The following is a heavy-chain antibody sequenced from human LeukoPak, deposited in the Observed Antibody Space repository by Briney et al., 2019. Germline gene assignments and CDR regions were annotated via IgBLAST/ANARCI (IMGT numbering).Heavy chain of an antibody. CDR2: IYYSGST. V-gene: IGHV4-39*01. D-gene: IGHD4-11*01. CDR1: GGSISSSSYC. Sequence: SETLSLSCTVSGGSISSSSYCWGWIRQPPGKGLEWIGSIYYSGSTYDNPSLKSRVTISVDTSKNQFSLKLSSVAAADTAVYYCARYSNSNWFDPWGQGTLVSVPS. J-gene: IGHJ5*02. CDR3: ARYSNSNWFDP.